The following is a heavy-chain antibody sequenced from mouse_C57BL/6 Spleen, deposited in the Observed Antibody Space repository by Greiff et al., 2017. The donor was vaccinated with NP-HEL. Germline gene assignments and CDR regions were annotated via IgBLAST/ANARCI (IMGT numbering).Heavy chain of an antibody. CDR3: ARDRGYYGGGIAY. V-gene: IGHV5-4*01. D-gene: IGHD1-1*01. Sequence: EVQRVESGGGLVKPGGSLKLSCAASGFTFSSYAMSWVRQTPEKRLEWVATISDGGSYTYYPDNVKGRFTISRDNAKNNLYLQMSHLKSEDTAMYYCARDRGYYGGGIAYWGQGTLVTVSA. CDR1: GFTFSSYA. CDR2: ISDGGSYT. J-gene: IGHJ3*01.